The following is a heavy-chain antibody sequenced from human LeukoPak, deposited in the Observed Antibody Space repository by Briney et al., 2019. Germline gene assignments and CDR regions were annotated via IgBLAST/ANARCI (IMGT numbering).Heavy chain of an antibody. CDR2: IYYSGST. J-gene: IGHJ4*02. CDR3: ARVTGYIVEDYFDY. CDR1: GGSISSYY. V-gene: IGHV4-59*01. Sequence: TSETLSLACTVSGGSISSYYWSWIRQPPGKGLEWIGYIYYSGSTNYNPSLKSRVTISVDTSKNQFSLRLSSVIAADTAVYYCARVTGYIVEDYFDYWGQGTLVTVSS. D-gene: IGHD3-22*01.